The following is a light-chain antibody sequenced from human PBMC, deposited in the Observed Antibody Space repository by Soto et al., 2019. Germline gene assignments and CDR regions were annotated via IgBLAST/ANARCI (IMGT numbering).Light chain of an antibody. CDR2: GAS. J-gene: IGKJ5*01. Sequence: RLTQSPSSLSASVGDTVTISCRASPDISTYLAWYQQKPGKAPTLLIFGASSLHNGVPPRFAGCGSGSEFTLTINRLQPDDFATYFCQHYTLYSAPFGQGTRV. V-gene: IGKV1-5*01. CDR1: PDISTY. CDR3: QHYTLYSAP.